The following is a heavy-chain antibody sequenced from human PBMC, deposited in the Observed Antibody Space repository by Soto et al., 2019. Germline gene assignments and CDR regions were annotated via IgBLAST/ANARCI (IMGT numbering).Heavy chain of an antibody. Sequence: GGSLRLSCVASGFSFADHAIQWVRQAPGKGLEWVSGISWNSDTIEYADSVKGRFTISRDNAKNSLYLQMNSLRAEDTALYYCAKATVAGDAFDIWGQGTMVTVSS. D-gene: IGHD6-19*01. CDR3: AKATVAGDAFDI. V-gene: IGHV3-9*01. CDR1: GFSFADHA. J-gene: IGHJ3*02. CDR2: ISWNSDTI.